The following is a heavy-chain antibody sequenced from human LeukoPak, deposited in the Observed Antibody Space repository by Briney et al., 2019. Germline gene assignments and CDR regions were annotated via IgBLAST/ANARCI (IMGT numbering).Heavy chain of an antibody. V-gene: IGHV4-59*02. D-gene: IGHD7-27*01. Sequence: SSETLFLTCTISGGSVSDYYWSWIRQSPGKGLEWIGYIYHTGSTSYSPSLKSRVTISADTSQNQFSLKLSSVTAADTAVYYCASRKLGNDYWGQGTLVTVSS. CDR2: IYHTGST. J-gene: IGHJ4*02. CDR3: ASRKLGNDY. CDR1: GGSVSDYY.